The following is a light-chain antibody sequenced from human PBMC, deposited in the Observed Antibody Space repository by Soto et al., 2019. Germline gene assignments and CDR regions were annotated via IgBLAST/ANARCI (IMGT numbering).Light chain of an antibody. Sequence: DIVLTQSPATLSLSPGERATLSCRASQSVSNHLAWYQQKPGQAPKLLIYDASNRATGIPARFSGSGSGTDFTLTISSLEPEDFAVYYCQQRSNWPPLTFGGGTKVEIK. CDR1: QSVSNH. J-gene: IGKJ4*01. V-gene: IGKV3-11*01. CDR3: QQRSNWPPLT. CDR2: DAS.